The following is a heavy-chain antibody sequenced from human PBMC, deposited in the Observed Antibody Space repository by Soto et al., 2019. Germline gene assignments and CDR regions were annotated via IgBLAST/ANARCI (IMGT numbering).Heavy chain of an antibody. CDR1: GGSFSGYY. CDR3: ARESHDILTGPPWVWYFDL. CDR2: INDRGSI. J-gene: IGHJ2*01. Sequence: QVQLQQWGAGPLRPLETLSLTCGVSGGSFSGYYWARIRQSPGKGLEWIGEINDRGSINYNPSLKSRVSISVDTSKNHYSLNLRPVTAADTAVYYCARESHDILTGPPWVWYFDLWGRGTLVTVSS. V-gene: IGHV4-34*01. D-gene: IGHD3-9*01.